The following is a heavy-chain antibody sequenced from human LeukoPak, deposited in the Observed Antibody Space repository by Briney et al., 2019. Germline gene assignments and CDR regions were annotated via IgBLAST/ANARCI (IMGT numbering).Heavy chain of an antibody. CDR3: ARESGSGWGD. D-gene: IGHD6-19*01. CDR1: GGTFSSYA. Sequence: ASVKVSCKASGGTFSSYAISWVRQAPGQGLEWMGIINPSGGSTSYAQKFQGRVTMTRDTSTSTVYMELSSLRSEDTAVYYCARESGSGWGDWGQGTLVTVSS. J-gene: IGHJ4*02. V-gene: IGHV1-46*01. CDR2: INPSGGST.